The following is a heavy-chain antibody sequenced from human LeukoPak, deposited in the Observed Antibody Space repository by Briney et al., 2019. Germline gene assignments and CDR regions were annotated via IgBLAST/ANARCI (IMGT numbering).Heavy chain of an antibody. CDR1: GYTFTTYW. CDR2: IYPGDSDS. V-gene: IGHV5-51*01. J-gene: IGHJ4*02. Sequence: GESLKISCKGSGYTFTTYWIAWVRQMPGKGLEWMGIIYPGDSDSRYSPSFQGQVTISTDKSISTAYLQWSSLKASDTAMYYCARQTSLTFPFDYWGQGTLVTVSS. D-gene: IGHD3-9*01. CDR3: ARQTSLTFPFDY.